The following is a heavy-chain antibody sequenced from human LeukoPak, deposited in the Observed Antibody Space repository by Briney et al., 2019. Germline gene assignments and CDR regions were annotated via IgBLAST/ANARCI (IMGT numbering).Heavy chain of an antibody. CDR1: GFTFSNYA. V-gene: IGHV3-23*01. J-gene: IGHJ4*02. CDR2: ISGSGGST. D-gene: IGHD5-18*01. CDR3: TKGTIWLPFDY. Sequence: GWSMRLSCAASGFTFSNYAMSWARQAPGRGLESGSAISGSGGSTYYADSVKGRFTISRDNSKNMLYLQMNSLRAEDTAVYYCTKGTIWLPFDYWGQGTLVTVSS.